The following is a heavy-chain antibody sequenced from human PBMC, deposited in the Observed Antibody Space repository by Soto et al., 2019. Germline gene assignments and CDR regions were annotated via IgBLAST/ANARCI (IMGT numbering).Heavy chain of an antibody. J-gene: IGHJ6*02. Sequence: QITLKESGPTLVKPTQTLTLTCTFSGFSLSTTGVGVGWIRQPPGKALEWLALIYWDDDKRYNPSLKSRLTITKDTSKNQVVITMTRMDPVDTATYYCVQSRCGGDCLQSYSSHSYYGLDVWGQGTTVTVSS. V-gene: IGHV2-5*02. CDR2: IYWDDDK. CDR3: VQSRCGGDCLQSYSSHSYYGLDV. D-gene: IGHD2-21*01. CDR1: GFSLSTTGVG.